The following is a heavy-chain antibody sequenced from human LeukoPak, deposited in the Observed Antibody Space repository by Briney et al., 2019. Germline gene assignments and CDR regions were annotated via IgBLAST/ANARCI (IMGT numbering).Heavy chain of an antibody. CDR2: ISSSSSYI. J-gene: IGHJ4*02. V-gene: IGHV3-21*01. CDR1: GFTFSRYS. CDR3: AGGSVVVAADGNFDY. Sequence: PGGSLRLSCAASGFTFSRYSMNWVRQAPGKGLEWVSSISSSSSYIYYADSVKGRFTISRDNAKNSLYLQMNSLRAEDTAVYYCAGGSVVVAADGNFDYWGQGTLVTVSS. D-gene: IGHD2-15*01.